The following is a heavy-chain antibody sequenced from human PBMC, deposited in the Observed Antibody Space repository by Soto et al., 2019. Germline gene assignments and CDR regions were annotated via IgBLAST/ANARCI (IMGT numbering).Heavy chain of an antibody. CDR1: GGSIGSGGYS. Sequence: PSEPLSVTRAVSGGSIGSGGYSWSWIRQPPGKGLEWIGYMFHSGSTYDNPSLKSRVTISIGRSKNQFSLKLSSVTAADTGVYYWVRVPDYWGQGILVTGSA. D-gene: IGHD1-1*01. CDR2: MFHSGST. J-gene: IGHJ4*02. V-gene: IGHV4-30-2*01. CDR3: VRVPDY.